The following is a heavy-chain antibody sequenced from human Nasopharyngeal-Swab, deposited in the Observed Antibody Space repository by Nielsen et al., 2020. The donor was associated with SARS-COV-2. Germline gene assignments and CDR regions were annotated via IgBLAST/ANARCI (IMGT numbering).Heavy chain of an antibody. CDR2: ISAYNGNT. V-gene: IGHV1-18*01. CDR3: ARLERRITIFGVVTSFDY. D-gene: IGHD3-3*01. CDR1: VYTFTSYG. J-gene: IGHJ4*02. Sequence: ASVNVSCKASVYTFTSYGISWVRQAPGQGLEWMGWISAYNGNTNYAQKLQGRVTMTTDTSTSTAYMELRSLRSDDTAVYYCARLERRITIFGVVTSFDYWGQGTLVTVSS.